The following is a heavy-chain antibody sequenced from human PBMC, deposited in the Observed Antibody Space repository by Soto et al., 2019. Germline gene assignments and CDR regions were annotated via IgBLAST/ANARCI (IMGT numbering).Heavy chain of an antibody. Sequence: EVQLLESGGGLVQPGGSLRLSCAASGFTFSSYAMSWVRQAPGKGLEWVSAISGSGGSTYYADSVKGRFTISRDNSKNTLYLQMNSLRAEDTAVYYCAKDLSGYSGYDLTYYYYGMDVWGQGTTVTVSS. CDR2: ISGSGGST. CDR1: GFTFSSYA. D-gene: IGHD5-12*01. CDR3: AKDLSGYSGYDLTYYYYGMDV. V-gene: IGHV3-23*01. J-gene: IGHJ6*02.